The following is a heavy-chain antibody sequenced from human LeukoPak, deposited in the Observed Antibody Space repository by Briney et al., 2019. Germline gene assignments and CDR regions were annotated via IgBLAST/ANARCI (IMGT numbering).Heavy chain of an antibody. J-gene: IGHJ3*02. V-gene: IGHV5-51*01. CDR1: GYSFNSYW. Sequence: GDSLKISLKGSGYSFNSYWIACVRQMPGKGLDWMGIIYPGDSYTRYSPSFQGQVTISADKSISTAYLQWSSLKASDTAMYYCAVGLWFGYAFDIWGQGTMVTVSS. D-gene: IGHD3-10*01. CDR2: IYPGDSYT. CDR3: AVGLWFGYAFDI.